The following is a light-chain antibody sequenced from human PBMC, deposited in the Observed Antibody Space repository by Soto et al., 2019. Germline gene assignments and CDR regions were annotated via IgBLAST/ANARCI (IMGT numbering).Light chain of an antibody. V-gene: IGLV2-23*02. J-gene: IGLJ2*01. CDR3: CSYAGSSTQV. CDR1: SSDVGSYNL. CDR2: EVS. Sequence: QSALTQPASVSGSPGQSITISCTGTSSDVGSYNLVSWYQQHPGKAPKLMIYEVSKRPSGVSNRFSGSKSGNTASLTISGLQAEDEADYYCCSYAGSSTQVFGGETKLTVL.